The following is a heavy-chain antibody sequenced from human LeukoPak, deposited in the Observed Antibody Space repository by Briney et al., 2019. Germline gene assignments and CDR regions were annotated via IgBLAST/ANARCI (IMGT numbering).Heavy chain of an antibody. CDR2: SYHSGST. Sequence: SETLSLTYTVSGGSISSGTYYWSWIRQPPGKGLEGIGYSYHSGSTHYNPSLMSRVTISVDTSNNQFSLKMSSVTAADTAVYYCARGFYRSGSYNWFDPWGQGTLVTVSS. J-gene: IGHJ5*02. CDR3: ARGFYRSGSYNWFDP. D-gene: IGHD3-10*01. V-gene: IGHV4-31*03. CDR1: GGSISSGTYY.